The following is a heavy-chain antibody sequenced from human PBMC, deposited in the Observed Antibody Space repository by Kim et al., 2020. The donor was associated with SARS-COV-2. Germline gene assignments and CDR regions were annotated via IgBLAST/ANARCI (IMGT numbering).Heavy chain of an antibody. CDR1: GGSISSYY. Sequence: SETLSLTCTVSGGSISSYYWSWIRQPPGKGLECIGYIYYSWSTNYNPSLKSRVTISVDTSKNQFSLKLSSVTAADTAVYYCARVEAVAGSPKPEIWGQGTLVTVSS. V-gene: IGHV4-59*13. CDR3: ARVEAVAGSPKPEI. D-gene: IGHD6-19*01. CDR2: IYYSWST. J-gene: IGHJ4*02.